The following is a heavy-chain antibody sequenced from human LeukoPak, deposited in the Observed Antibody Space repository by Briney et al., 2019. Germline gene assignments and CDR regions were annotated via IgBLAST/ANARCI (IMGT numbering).Heavy chain of an antibody. D-gene: IGHD5-12*01. CDR3: ARGPSGYHNT. CDR1: GFNFGSYS. CDR2: ISSSGSTI. V-gene: IGHV3-48*01. J-gene: IGHJ4*02. Sequence: GGSLRLSCAASGFNFGSYSMTWVRQAPGKGLEWVSYISSSGSTIYYADSVKGRFTISRDNSKNTLYLQMNSLRAEDTAVYYCARGPSGYHNTGGQGTLVTVSS.